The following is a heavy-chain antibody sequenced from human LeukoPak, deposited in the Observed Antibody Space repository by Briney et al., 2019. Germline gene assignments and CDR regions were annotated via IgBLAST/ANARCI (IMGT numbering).Heavy chain of an antibody. CDR2: IYYSGST. CDR1: GGSISSSSYY. J-gene: IGHJ4*02. V-gene: IGHV4-31*03. D-gene: IGHD5-18*01. CDR3: ARVDTAMAQPLYFDY. Sequence: PSETLSLTCTVSGGSISSSSYYWSWIRQHPGKGLEWIGYIYYSGSTYYNPSLKSRVTISVDTSKNQFSLKLSSVTAADTAVYYCARVDTAMAQPLYFDYWGQGTLVTVSS.